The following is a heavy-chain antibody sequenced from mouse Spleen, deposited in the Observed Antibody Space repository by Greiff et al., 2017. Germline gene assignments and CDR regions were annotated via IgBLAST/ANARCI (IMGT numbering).Heavy chain of an antibody. CDR1: GYTFTDYY. CDR3: ARPLTGTNWYFDV. V-gene: IGHV1-26*01. CDR2: INPNNGGT. D-gene: IGHD4-1*01. J-gene: IGHJ1*01. Sequence: EVQLQQSGPELVKPGASVKISCKASGYTFTDYYMNWVKQSHGKSLEWIGDINPNNGGTSYNQKFKGKATLTVDKSSSTAYMELRSLTSEDSAVYYCARPLTGTNWYFDVWGAGTTVTVSS.